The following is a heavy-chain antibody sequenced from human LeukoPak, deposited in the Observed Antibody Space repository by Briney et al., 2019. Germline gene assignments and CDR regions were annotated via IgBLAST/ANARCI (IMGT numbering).Heavy chain of an antibody. CDR1: GGSISSSSYY. D-gene: IGHD6-13*01. J-gene: IGHJ4*02. V-gene: IGHV4-39*01. Sequence: PSETLSLTCTVSGGSISSSSYYWGWIRQPPGKGLEWIGSIHYSGTTYYNPSLKSRVTTSVDTSKNQFSLKLSSVTAADTAVYYCARPGEGSGYSSSRIDYWGQGTLVTVSS. CDR2: IHYSGTT. CDR3: ARPGEGSGYSSSRIDY.